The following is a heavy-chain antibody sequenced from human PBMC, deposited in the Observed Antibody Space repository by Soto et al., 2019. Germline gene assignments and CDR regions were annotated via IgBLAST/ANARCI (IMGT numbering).Heavy chain of an antibody. Sequence: QVQLQESGPGLVKPSETLSLTCTVSGGSVSSGNYYWSWIRQPPGKGLEWIGYIYYSGSTNYNPALKSRVTISVDTSKNHFSLKMRSVTAADTAVYYCAKAGGGNPFDYWGQGTLVNVSS. CDR2: IYYSGST. V-gene: IGHV4-61*03. J-gene: IGHJ4*02. CDR3: AKAGGGNPFDY. CDR1: GGSVSSGNYY. D-gene: IGHD4-4*01.